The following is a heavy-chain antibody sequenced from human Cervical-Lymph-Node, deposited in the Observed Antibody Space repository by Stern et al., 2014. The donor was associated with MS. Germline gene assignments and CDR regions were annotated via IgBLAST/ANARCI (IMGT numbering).Heavy chain of an antibody. J-gene: IGHJ4*02. CDR1: GFSLSTSGVG. CDR3: AHHEWEYSNSHRQGTLDS. Sequence: QITLKESGPTLVKPTQTLTLTCTFSGFSLSTSGVGVAWIRQPPGKALEWLALIYWDDDKRYTPSLRSRLTITKDTSKNQVVLTMTNMDPVDTATYYCAHHEWEYSNSHRQGTLDSWGQGTLVTVSS. D-gene: IGHD6-13*01. CDR2: IYWDDDK. V-gene: IGHV2-5*02.